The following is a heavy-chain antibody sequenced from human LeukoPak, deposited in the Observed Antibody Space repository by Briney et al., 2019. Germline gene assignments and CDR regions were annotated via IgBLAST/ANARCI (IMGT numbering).Heavy chain of an antibody. Sequence: HSGGSLRLSCAASGFTFSSYAMSWVRQAPGKGLEWVSDINGSGDRTYYADSVKGRFTISRDNSKNTLYLQMSSLRAEDTAVYYCAKGYGSEHSYYYYYMDVWGKGTTVTISS. CDR2: INGSGDRT. V-gene: IGHV3-23*01. CDR1: GFTFSSYA. CDR3: AKGYGSEHSYYYYYMDV. D-gene: IGHD3-10*01. J-gene: IGHJ6*03.